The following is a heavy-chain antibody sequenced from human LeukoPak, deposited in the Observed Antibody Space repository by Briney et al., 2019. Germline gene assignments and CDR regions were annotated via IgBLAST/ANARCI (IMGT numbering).Heavy chain of an antibody. CDR1: GFTFSSYW. J-gene: IGHJ4*02. CDR2: INSDGSST. CDR3: ARDGDYGDYVPDY. V-gene: IGHV3-74*01. Sequence: GRSLRLSCAASGFTFSSYWMHWVRQAPGKGLVWVSRINSDGSSTSYADSVKGRFTISRDNAKNTLYLQMNSLRAEDTAVYYCARDGDYGDYVPDYWGQGTLVTVSS. D-gene: IGHD4-17*01.